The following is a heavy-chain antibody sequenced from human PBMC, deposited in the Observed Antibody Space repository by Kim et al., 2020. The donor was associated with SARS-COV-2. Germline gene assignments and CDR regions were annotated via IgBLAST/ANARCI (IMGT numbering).Heavy chain of an antibody. CDR3: ARGGGLLTKKRPDDAFDI. Sequence: ASVKVSCKASGYTFTSYYMHWVRQAPGQGLEWMGIINPSGGSTSYAQKFQGRVTMTRDTSTSTVYMELSSLRSEDTAVYYCARGGGLLTKKRPDDAFDIWGQGTMVTVSS. D-gene: IGHD2-15*01. V-gene: IGHV1-46*01. CDR1: GYTFTSYY. CDR2: INPSGGST. J-gene: IGHJ3*02.